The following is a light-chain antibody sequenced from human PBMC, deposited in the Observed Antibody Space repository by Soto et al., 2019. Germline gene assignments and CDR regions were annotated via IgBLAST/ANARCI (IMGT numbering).Light chain of an antibody. J-gene: IGKJ4*01. V-gene: IGKV1-39*01. CDR3: QQSYSLTLT. CDR2: AAS. CDR1: QSISSY. Sequence: DIQMTQSPSSLSASVGDRVTITCRASQSISSYLNWYQQKPGKAPKLLIYAASSLQSGVPSRFSGSGSGTDFTRTISSLQPEDFATYYCQQSYSLTLTFGGGTKVEIK.